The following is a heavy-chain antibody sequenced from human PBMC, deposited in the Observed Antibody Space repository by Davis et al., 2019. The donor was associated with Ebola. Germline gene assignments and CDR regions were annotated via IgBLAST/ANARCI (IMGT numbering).Heavy chain of an antibody. D-gene: IGHD3-3*01. CDR2: ISYDGSNK. J-gene: IGHJ3*02. CDR1: GFTFSSYG. CDR3: AKLRDDFWSGPDAFDI. Sequence: GSLRLSCAASGFTFSSYGMHWVRQAPGKGLEWVAVISYDGSNKYYADSVKGRFTISRDNSKNTLYLQMNSLRAEDTAVYYCAKLRDDFWSGPDAFDIWGQGTMVTVSS. V-gene: IGHV3-30*18.